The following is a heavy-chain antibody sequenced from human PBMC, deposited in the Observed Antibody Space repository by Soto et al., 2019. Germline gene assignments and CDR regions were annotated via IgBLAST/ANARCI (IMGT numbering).Heavy chain of an antibody. CDR2: ISYDGSNK. Sequence: SGGSLRLSCAASGFTFSSYGVHWVRQAPGKGLEWVAVISYDGSNKYYADSVKGRFTISRDNSKNTLYLQMNSLRAEDTAVYYCAKGGGGPMTYYYYGMDVWGQGTTVTVSS. J-gene: IGHJ6*02. CDR1: GFTFSSYG. D-gene: IGHD3-22*01. V-gene: IGHV3-30*18. CDR3: AKGGGGPMTYYYYGMDV.